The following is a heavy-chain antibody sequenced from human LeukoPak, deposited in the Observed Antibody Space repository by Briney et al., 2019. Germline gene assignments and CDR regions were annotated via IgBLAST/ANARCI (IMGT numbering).Heavy chain of an antibody. CDR3: ASGPYYYDTGVFDY. CDR2: IIPILGIA. CDR1: GGTFSSYA. V-gene: IGHV1-69*04. Sequence: SVKVSCKASGGTFSSYAISWVRQAPGQGLEWMGRIIPILGIANYAQKFQGRVTITADKSTSTAYMELSSLRSEDTAVYYCASGPYYYDTGVFDYWGQGTLVTVSS. J-gene: IGHJ4*02. D-gene: IGHD3-22*01.